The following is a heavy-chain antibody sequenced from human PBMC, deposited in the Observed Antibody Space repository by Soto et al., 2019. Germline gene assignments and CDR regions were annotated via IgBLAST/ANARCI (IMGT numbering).Heavy chain of an antibody. J-gene: IGHJ4*02. V-gene: IGHV3-48*01. D-gene: IGHD3-9*01. Sequence: PGGSLSRSCAASGFTFSSYSMNWVRQAPGKGLEWVSYISSSSSTIYYADSVKGRFTISRDNAKNSLYLQMNSLRAEDTAVYYCARYYGYDILTGYPPIDYWGQGTLVTVSS. CDR1: GFTFSSYS. CDR2: ISSSSSTI. CDR3: ARYYGYDILTGYPPIDY.